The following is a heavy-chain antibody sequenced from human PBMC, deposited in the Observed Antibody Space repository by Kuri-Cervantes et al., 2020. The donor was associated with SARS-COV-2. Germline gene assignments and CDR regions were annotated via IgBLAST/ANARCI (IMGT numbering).Heavy chain of an antibody. CDR2: INWNGGST. Sequence: ETLSLTCAASGFTFDDYGMSWVRQAPGKGLEWVSGINWNGGSTGYADSVKGRFTISRDNAKNSLYLQMNSLRAEDTAVYYCASKGFGEFHTPFDYWGQGTLVTVSS. CDR3: ASKGFGEFHTPFDY. D-gene: IGHD3-10*01. V-gene: IGHV3-20*04. J-gene: IGHJ4*02. CDR1: GFTFDDYG.